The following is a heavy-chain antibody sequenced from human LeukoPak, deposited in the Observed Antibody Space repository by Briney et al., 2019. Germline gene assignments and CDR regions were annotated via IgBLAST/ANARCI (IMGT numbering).Heavy chain of an antibody. V-gene: IGHV4-59*01. D-gene: IGHD3-10*01. J-gene: IGHJ3*02. CDR2: IYYSGST. CDR3: ARRTGGPGSYWPPDI. Sequence: MPSETLSLTCTVSGGSIRSYYWSWIRQPLGKGLDWIGYIYYSGSTNYNPSLKSRVTISIDTSKNQFSLKLTSVTAADTAVYYCARRTGGPGSYWPPDIWGQGTMVTVSS. CDR1: GGSIRSYY.